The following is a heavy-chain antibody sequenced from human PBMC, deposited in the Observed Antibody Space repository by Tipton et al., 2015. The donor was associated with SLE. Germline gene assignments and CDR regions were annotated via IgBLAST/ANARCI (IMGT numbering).Heavy chain of an antibody. Sequence: GSLRLSCAASGFTFSDYAMSWVRQAPGKGLEWVSSISGSGGRTQYADSVKGRLTISRDNFNNTLYLQMNNLRAEDTALYYCAKGPNGYEGWFDPWGQGTLVTVSS. CDR2: ISGSGGRT. D-gene: IGHD2-8*01. J-gene: IGHJ5*02. CDR3: AKGPNGYEGWFDP. CDR1: GFTFSDYA. V-gene: IGHV3-23*01.